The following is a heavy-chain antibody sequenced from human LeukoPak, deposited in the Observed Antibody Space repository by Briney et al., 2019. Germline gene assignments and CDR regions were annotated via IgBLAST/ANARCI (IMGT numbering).Heavy chain of an antibody. CDR3: ARVGYDSSGYYKTAFDY. D-gene: IGHD3-22*01. V-gene: IGHV3-48*01. CDR1: GFTFSSYA. CDR2: ISSSSSTI. Sequence: GGSLRLSCAASGFTFSSYAMHWVRQAPGKGLEWVSYISSSSSTIYYADSVKGRFTISRDNAKNSLYLQMNSLRAEDTAVYYCARVGYDSSGYYKTAFDYWGQGTLVTVSS. J-gene: IGHJ4*02.